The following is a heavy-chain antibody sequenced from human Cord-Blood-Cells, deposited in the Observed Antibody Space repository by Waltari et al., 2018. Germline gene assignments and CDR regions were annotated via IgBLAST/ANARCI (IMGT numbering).Heavy chain of an antibody. J-gene: IGHJ4*02. D-gene: IGHD3-22*01. CDR1: GYTFTSYG. V-gene: IGHV1-18*01. CDR3: AREHGRTRIVVRPSDY. Sequence: QVQLVQSGAEVKKPGASVKVSCKASGYTFTSYGISWVRPAPGQGLEWRGWIRDYDGNPNHAQKLEGRVAMTTHTSTSTAYMDPSSPRSDDAAVHYCAREHGRTRIVVRPSDYWGQGTLVTVSA. CDR2: IRDYDGNP.